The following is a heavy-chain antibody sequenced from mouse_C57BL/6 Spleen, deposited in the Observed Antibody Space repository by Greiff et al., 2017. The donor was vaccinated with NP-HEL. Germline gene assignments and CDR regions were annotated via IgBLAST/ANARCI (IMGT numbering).Heavy chain of an antibody. D-gene: IGHD1-1*01. V-gene: IGHV1-53*01. CDR1: GYTFTSYW. CDR2: INPSNGGT. Sequence: VQLQQPGTELVKPGASVKLSCKASGYTFTSYWMHWVKQRPGQGLEWIGNINPSNGGTNYNEKFKSKSTLTVDKYSSTAYMQLSSLTSEDSAVYYCARPVVAFYWYFDVWGTGTTVTVSS. CDR3: ARPVVAFYWYFDV. J-gene: IGHJ1*03.